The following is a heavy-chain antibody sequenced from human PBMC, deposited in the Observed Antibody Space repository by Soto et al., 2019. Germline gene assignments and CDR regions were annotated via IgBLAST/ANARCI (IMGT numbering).Heavy chain of an antibody. Sequence: PRLSCAASGFTFSSYGMHWVRQATGKGLGRVEVMWCDGSNKYDADSVKGRFSISRDNSKNTLYLHMNSLRAEDTAVYYCARDRGCSSTSCFLYYYYYGMDVWG. D-gene: IGHD2-2*01. CDR1: GFTFSSYG. V-gene: IGHV3-33*01. J-gene: IGHJ6*02. CDR2: MWCDGSNK. CDR3: ARDRGCSSTSCFLYYYYYGMDV.